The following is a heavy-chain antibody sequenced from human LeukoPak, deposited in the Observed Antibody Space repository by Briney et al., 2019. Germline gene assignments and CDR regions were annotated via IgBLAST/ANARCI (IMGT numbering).Heavy chain of an antibody. CDR2: INPNRGGT. CDR1: GYTFTGYY. CDR3: ARDWVFDY. J-gene: IGHJ4*02. V-gene: IGHV1-2*02. D-gene: IGHD3-16*01. Sequence: ASVKVSCKASTSGYTFTGYYIQWVRQAPGQGLEWMGWINPNRGGTNYAQKFQGRVTMTRDTSISTVYMELSRLRSDDTAVYYCARDWVFDYWGQGTLVTVSS.